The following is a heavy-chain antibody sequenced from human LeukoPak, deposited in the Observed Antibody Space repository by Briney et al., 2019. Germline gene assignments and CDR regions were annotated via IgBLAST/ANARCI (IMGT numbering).Heavy chain of an antibody. CDR1: GGSIRSYY. Sequence: SETLSLTCSVSGGSIRSYYWSWIRQPAGKGLEWIGRGYTSGSTDYNPSLKSRVTMSVDTSKNQFSLKLTSVTAADTAVYYCARSYYYDSSGYYFLNHWGQGTLVTVSS. D-gene: IGHD3-22*01. CDR2: GYTSGST. J-gene: IGHJ5*02. V-gene: IGHV4-4*07. CDR3: ARSYYYDSSGYYFLNH.